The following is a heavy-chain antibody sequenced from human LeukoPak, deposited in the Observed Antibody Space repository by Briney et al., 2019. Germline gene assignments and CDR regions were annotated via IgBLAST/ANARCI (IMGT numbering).Heavy chain of an antibody. CDR2: INSDESST. CDR1: GFTLNSYW. D-gene: IGHD1-26*01. J-gene: IGHJ3*02. Sequence: PGESLKISCAASGFTLNSYWMHWVRQAPGKGLVWVSRINSDESSTTYVDSVKGRFTISRDNAKNTLYLQMDSLRVEDTAVYFCARGAHVLDIWGQGTMVTVSS. CDR3: ARGAHVLDI. V-gene: IGHV3-74*01.